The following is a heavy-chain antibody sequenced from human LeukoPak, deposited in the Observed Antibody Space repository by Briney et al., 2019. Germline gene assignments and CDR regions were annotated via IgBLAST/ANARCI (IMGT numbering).Heavy chain of an antibody. CDR2: IYYSGST. CDR1: GGSISSYY. J-gene: IGHJ4*02. D-gene: IGHD3-22*01. CDR3: ARSRGYYYDSSGPLGY. V-gene: IGHV4-59*12. Sequence: SETLSLTCTVSGGSISSYYWSWIRQPPGKGLEWIGSIYYSGSTYYNPSLKSRVTISVDTSKNQFSLKLSSVTAADTAVYYCARSRGYYYDSSGPLGYWGQGTLVTVSS.